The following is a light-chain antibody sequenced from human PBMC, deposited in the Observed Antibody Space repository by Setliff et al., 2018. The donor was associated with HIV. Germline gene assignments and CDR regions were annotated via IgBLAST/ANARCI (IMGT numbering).Light chain of an antibody. J-gene: IGLJ1*01. CDR3: SSYAITNTLP. CDR1: NSDVGGYSY. Sequence: QSVLTQPASVSGSPGQSITISCTGTNSDVGGYSYVSWYQQHPGKAPKLIIYEVTNRPSGVSNRFSGSKSGNTASLTISGLQAEDEADYYCSSYAITNTLPFGTGTKVTVL. V-gene: IGLV2-14*01. CDR2: EVT.